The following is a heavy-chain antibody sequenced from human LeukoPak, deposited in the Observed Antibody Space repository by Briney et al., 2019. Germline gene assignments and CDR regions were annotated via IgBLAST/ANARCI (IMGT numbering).Heavy chain of an antibody. CDR2: IKQDGSEK. Sequence: GGSLRLSCAVSGFTVSGNYMSWVRQAPGKGLEWVANIKQDGSEKYYVDSVKGRFTISRDNAKNSLYLQMNSLRAEDTAVYYCAREDYGADDAFDIWGQGTMVTVSS. V-gene: IGHV3-7*01. CDR3: AREDYGADDAFDI. CDR1: GFTVSGNY. J-gene: IGHJ3*02. D-gene: IGHD4-17*01.